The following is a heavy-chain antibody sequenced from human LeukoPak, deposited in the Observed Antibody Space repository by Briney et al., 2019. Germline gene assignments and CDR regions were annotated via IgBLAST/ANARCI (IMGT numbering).Heavy chain of an antibody. Sequence: SQTLSLTCTVSGGSISSGGYYWSWIRQSPGKGLEWIGHIYHSGSTNYNPSLKSRVTISIDTSKNQFSLKLTSVTSADTAVYYCARDGPAYTSRWYDYYYGLDVWGQGTTVTVSS. CDR2: IYHSGST. D-gene: IGHD2-2*01. J-gene: IGHJ6*02. CDR1: GGSISSGGYY. CDR3: ARDGPAYTSRWYDYYYGLDV. V-gene: IGHV4-61*08.